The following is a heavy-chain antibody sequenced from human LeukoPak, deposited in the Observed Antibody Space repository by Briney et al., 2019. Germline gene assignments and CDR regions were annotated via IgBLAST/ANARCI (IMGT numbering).Heavy chain of an antibody. D-gene: IGHD3-10*01. CDR1: GGSINSGTYY. CDR2: ISTSGST. V-gene: IGHV4-61*02. CDR3: ARDDPYYYGSGSPVH. J-gene: IGHJ4*02. Sequence: NPSQTLSLTCTVSGGSINSGTYYWSWIRQPAGKGLEWIGRISTSGSTYYNPSLKSRVTISVDTSKNQFSLKLSSVTAADTAVYYCARDDPYYYGSGSPVHGGQGTLVTVSS.